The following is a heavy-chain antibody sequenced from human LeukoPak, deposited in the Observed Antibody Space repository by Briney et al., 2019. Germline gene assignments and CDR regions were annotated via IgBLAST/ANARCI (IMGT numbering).Heavy chain of an antibody. CDR2: IYYSGST. V-gene: IGHV4-59*01. CDR3: ARGYSSSSYYFEY. CDR1: GGSISSYY. D-gene: IGHD6-6*01. Sequence: SETLSLTCTVSGGSISSYYWSWIRQPPGKGLEWIGYIYYSGSTNYNPSFDKSRVTISLDTSKNQFSLKLSSVTAADTALYYCARGYSSSSYYFEYWGQGILVTVSS. J-gene: IGHJ4*02.